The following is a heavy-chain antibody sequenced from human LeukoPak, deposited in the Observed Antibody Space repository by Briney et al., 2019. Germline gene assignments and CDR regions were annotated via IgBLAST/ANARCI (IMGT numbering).Heavy chain of an antibody. J-gene: IGHJ4*02. CDR1: GFTFSNYG. CDR3: AKVRKATENDY. Sequence: QPGGSLRLSCAASGFTFSNYGMTWVRQAPGKGLEWVSTISGSGGSTYYADSVKGRFTISRDNSKNTLYLQMNSLRAEDTAVYYCAKVRKATENDYWGQGTLVTVSS. V-gene: IGHV3-23*01. CDR2: ISGSGGST. D-gene: IGHD5-12*01.